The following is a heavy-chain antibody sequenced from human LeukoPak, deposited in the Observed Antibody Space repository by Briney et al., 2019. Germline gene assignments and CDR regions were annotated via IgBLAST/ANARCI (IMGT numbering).Heavy chain of an antibody. Sequence: SETLSLTCTVSGGAISSYYWRWIRQPPRKGVEWSGYIFYSGSTNYNPSLKSRVTISVDTSKNQFSFKLRPVTASDTAGYYLARLGYYDSSGHGAFDIWGQGTMVTVSS. J-gene: IGHJ3*02. V-gene: IGHV4-59*08. D-gene: IGHD3-22*01. CDR2: IFYSGST. CDR3: ARLGYYDSSGHGAFDI. CDR1: GGAISSYY.